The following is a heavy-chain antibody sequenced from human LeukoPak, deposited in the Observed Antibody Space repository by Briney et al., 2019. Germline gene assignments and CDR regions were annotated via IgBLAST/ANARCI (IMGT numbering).Heavy chain of an antibody. V-gene: IGHV4-59*01. CDR2: IYYSGST. Sequence: NSSETLSLTCTVSGGSISSYYWSWIRQPPGKGLEWIGYIYYSGSTNYNPSLKSRVTISVDTSKNQFSLKLSSVTVADTAVYYCARGSGSYVWGSYRSFDYWGQGTLVTVSS. J-gene: IGHJ4*02. CDR1: GGSISSYY. CDR3: ARGSGSYVWGSYRSFDY. D-gene: IGHD3-16*02.